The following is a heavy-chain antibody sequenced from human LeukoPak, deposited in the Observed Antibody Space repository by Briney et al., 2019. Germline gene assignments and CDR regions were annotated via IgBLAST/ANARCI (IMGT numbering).Heavy chain of an antibody. CDR3: ARGSTVTIPALDY. CDR1: GFTVSSNY. J-gene: IGHJ4*02. D-gene: IGHD4-17*01. Sequence: GGSLRLSCAASGFTVSSNYMSWVRQAPGKGLEWVSVIYSGGSTYYADSVKGRFTISRDNSKNTLYLQMNSLRAEDTAVYYCARGSTVTIPALDYWGQGTLVTVSS. V-gene: IGHV3-66*01. CDR2: IYSGGST.